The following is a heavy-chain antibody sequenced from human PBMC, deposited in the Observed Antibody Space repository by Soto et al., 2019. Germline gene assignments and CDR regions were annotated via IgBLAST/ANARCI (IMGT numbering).Heavy chain of an antibody. CDR1: GGTFSSYA. Sequence: QVQLVQSGAEVKKPGSSVKVSCKASGGTFSSYAISWVRQAPGQGLEWMGGIIPIFGTANYAQKFQGRVTIXXDXSXXTAYMELSSLRSEDTAVYYCARHPGRGDGYNYFDYWGQGTLVTVSS. J-gene: IGHJ4*02. D-gene: IGHD3-10*01. CDR2: IIPIFGTA. CDR3: ARHPGRGDGYNYFDY. V-gene: IGHV1-69*12.